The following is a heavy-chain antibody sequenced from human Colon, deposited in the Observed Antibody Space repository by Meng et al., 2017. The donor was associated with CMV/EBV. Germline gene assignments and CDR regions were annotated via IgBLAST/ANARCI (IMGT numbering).Heavy chain of an antibody. D-gene: IGHD1-1*01. CDR1: ISNSSSD. V-gene: IGHV4-39*01. CDR2: IYYTGIT. Sequence: ISNSSSDWGWIRQTPGKGLGWIANIYYTGITYCTPSLRSRVALSVDRSKNQFSLRLTSVTAADTAIYRCARQGTVVEAGTRASYFDYWGQGALVTVSS. CDR3: ARQGTVVEAGTRASYFDY. J-gene: IGHJ4*02.